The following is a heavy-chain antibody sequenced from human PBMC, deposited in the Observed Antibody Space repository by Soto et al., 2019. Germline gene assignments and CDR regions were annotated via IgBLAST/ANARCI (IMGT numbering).Heavy chain of an antibody. CDR1: GYTFTSYG. V-gene: IGHV1-18*01. D-gene: IGHD6-13*01. Sequence: VASVKVSCKASGYTFTSYGISWVRQAPGQGLEWMGWISAYNGNTNYAQKLQGRVTMTTDTSTSTAYMELRSLRSDDTAVYYCARGRIAAAQAVNWFDPWGQGTLVTVSS. CDR2: ISAYNGNT. J-gene: IGHJ5*02. CDR3: ARGRIAAAQAVNWFDP.